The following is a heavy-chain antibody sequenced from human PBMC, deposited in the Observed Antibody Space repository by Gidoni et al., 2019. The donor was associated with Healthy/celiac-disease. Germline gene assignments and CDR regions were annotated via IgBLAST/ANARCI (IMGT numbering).Heavy chain of an antibody. CDR3: TREGIPSGSYFFDY. CDR2: IRSKAYGGTT. CDR1: GFTFGDYA. V-gene: IGHV3-49*05. J-gene: IGHJ4*02. D-gene: IGHD1-26*01. Sequence: EVQLVESGGGLVKPGRSLRLSCPASGFTFGDYAMSWFRQAPGKGLEWVGFIRSKAYGGTTEYAASVKGRFTISRDDSKSIAYLQMNSLKTEDTAVYYCTREGIPSGSYFFDYWGQGTLVTVSS.